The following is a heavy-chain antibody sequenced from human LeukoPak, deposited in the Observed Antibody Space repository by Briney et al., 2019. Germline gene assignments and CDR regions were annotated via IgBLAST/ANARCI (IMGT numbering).Heavy chain of an antibody. Sequence: SETLSLTCTVSGGSISNYYWSWIRQYPGKGLEWIGFIHYSGSTNYNPSLKSRVTTSVDTSKNHFSLKLSSVTAADTAVYYCARQSNWFDPWGQGTLVTVSS. V-gene: IGHV4-59*08. CDR3: ARQSNWFDP. J-gene: IGHJ5*02. CDR1: GGSISNYY. CDR2: IHYSGST.